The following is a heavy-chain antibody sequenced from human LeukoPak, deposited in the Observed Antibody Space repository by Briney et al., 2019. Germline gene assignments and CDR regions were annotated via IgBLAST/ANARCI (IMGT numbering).Heavy chain of an antibody. CDR3: ARRSGELLHLWSGKPDYYHGLDV. J-gene: IGHJ6*04. D-gene: IGHD3-10*02. CDR1: GASISSGDYY. CDR2: IYYSGSS. V-gene: IGHV4-30-4*01. Sequence: PSQTLSLTCTVSGASISSGDYYWTWLRQPPGKGLEWTGYIYYSGSSYYNPSLQRRITISVDTSKNQFSLKLSSVTAADTAVYYCARRSGELLHLWSGKPDYYHGLDVWGEGTTVTVSS.